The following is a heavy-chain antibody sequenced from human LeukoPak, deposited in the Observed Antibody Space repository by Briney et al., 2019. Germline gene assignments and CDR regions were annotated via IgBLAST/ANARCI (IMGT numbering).Heavy chain of an antibody. D-gene: IGHD2-21*01. CDR2: IGSSGVST. CDR1: GFTFSSSA. V-gene: IGHV3-23*01. CDR3: AREVVITAFDI. J-gene: IGHJ3*02. Sequence: GGSLRLSCAASGFTFSSSAMSWVRQAPGKGLEWVSAIGSSGVSTYYADSVKARFTISRDNSKNTLYLQMNSLRAEDTAVYYCAREVVITAFDIWGQGTMVTVSS.